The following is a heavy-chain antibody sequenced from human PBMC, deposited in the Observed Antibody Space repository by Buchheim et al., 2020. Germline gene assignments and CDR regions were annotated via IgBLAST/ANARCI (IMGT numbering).Heavy chain of an antibody. V-gene: IGHV1-2*04. CDR2: INPNSGGT. Sequence: QVQLVQSGAEVKKPGASVKVSCKASGYTFTGYYMHWVRQAPGQGLEWMGWINPNSGGTNYAQKFQGWVTMTRDTSISTAYMGLSRLGFDETAVYYWARLGGGYCSSTSCYRSDYYYGMDVWGQGTT. J-gene: IGHJ6*02. CDR3: ARLGGGYCSSTSCYRSDYYYGMDV. D-gene: IGHD2-2*02. CDR1: GYTFTGYY.